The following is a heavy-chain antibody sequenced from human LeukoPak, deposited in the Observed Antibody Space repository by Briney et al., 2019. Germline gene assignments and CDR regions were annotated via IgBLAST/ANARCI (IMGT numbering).Heavy chain of an antibody. CDR3: ARDLILTGYLVRVNWFDP. CDR2: INPNSGGT. V-gene: IGHV1-2*02. Sequence: GASVKVSCKASGYTFTGYYMHWVRQAPGQGLEWMGWINPNSGGTNYAQKFQGRVTMTRDTSISTAYMELSRLRSDDTAVYYCARDLILTGYLVRVNWFDPWGQGTLVTVSS. CDR1: GYTFTGYY. J-gene: IGHJ5*02. D-gene: IGHD3-9*01.